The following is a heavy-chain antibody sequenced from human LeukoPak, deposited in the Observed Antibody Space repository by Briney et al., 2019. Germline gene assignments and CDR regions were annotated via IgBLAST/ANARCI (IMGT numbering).Heavy chain of an antibody. Sequence: SETLSLTCTVSGGSISSSSYYWGWIRQPPGKGLEWIGSIYYSGSTYYNPSLKSRVTISVDTSKNQFSLKLSSVTAADTAVYYCARVSKDGGYFDWFLFDYWGQGTLVTVSS. J-gene: IGHJ4*02. CDR2: IYYSGST. V-gene: IGHV4-39*07. CDR1: GGSISSSSYY. CDR3: ARVSKDGGYFDWFLFDY. D-gene: IGHD3-9*01.